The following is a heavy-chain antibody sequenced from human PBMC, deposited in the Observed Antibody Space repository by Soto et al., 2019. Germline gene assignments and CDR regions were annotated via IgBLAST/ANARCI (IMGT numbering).Heavy chain of an antibody. CDR3: ARLLFIAAAGRRGYYYYYGMDV. CDR2: IDPSDSYT. CDR1: GYSFTSYW. D-gene: IGHD6-13*01. Sequence: GESLKISCKGSGYSFTSYWISWVRQMPGKGLEWMGRIDPSDSYTNYSPSFQGHVTISADKSISTAYLQWSSLKASDTAMYYCARLLFIAAAGRRGYYYYYGMDVWGQGTTVTVSS. J-gene: IGHJ6*02. V-gene: IGHV5-10-1*01.